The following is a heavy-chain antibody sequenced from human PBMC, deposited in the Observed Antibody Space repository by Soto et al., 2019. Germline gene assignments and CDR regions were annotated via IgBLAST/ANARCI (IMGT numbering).Heavy chain of an antibody. CDR3: AREPASAKPEGVDF. Sequence: QVQLVQSGAEVRKPGASVKVSCKASGYTFSDYYIHWVRQAPGQGLEWMGWINPNSGGTKYAPKFQGGVTMTRGTSITTAYMESSRLRSGDTAVYYCAREPASAKPEGVDFWGQGTLVTVSS. V-gene: IGHV1-2*02. CDR1: GYTFSDYY. D-gene: IGHD3-16*01. J-gene: IGHJ4*02. CDR2: INPNSGGT.